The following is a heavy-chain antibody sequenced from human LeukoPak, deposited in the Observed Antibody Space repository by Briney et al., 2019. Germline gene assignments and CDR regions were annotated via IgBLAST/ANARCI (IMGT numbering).Heavy chain of an antibody. CDR1: GYTFTGYY. Sequence: GASVKVSCKASGYTFTGYYMHWVRQAPGQGLEWMGWINPNSGGTNYAQKFQGRVTMTEDTSTDTAYMELSSLRSEDTAVYYCATDRYGSGSYYGYWGQGTLVTVSS. J-gene: IGHJ4*02. D-gene: IGHD3-10*01. V-gene: IGHV1-2*02. CDR3: ATDRYGSGSYYGY. CDR2: INPNSGGT.